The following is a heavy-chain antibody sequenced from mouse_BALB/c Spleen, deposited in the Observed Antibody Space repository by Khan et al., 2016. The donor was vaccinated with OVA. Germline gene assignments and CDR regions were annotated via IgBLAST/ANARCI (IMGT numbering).Heavy chain of an antibody. Sequence: QVQLKQSGAELVRPGTSVKISCKASGNTFTNYWLGWVKKRPGHGLEWIGDIFPGGGYTNYNEKFKGKATLTADTSSSTAYMQLSSLTSEDSAVSFCARRGDGYSYWGQGTLVTVSA. CDR2: IFPGGGYT. CDR3: ARRGDGYSY. J-gene: IGHJ3*01. V-gene: IGHV1-63*02. CDR1: GNTFTNYW. D-gene: IGHD2-3*01.